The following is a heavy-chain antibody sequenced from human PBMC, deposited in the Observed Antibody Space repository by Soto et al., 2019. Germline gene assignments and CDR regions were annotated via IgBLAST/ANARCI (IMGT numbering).Heavy chain of an antibody. CDR3: ARDFPPRALEAVVKATAIRPSYSFAC. D-gene: IGHD2-2*02. CDR1: GFTFSIYA. Sequence: GGSLRLSCAAPGFTFSIYALHWVRQAPGKGLEWVAVMSPNGNNQYYADSVKGRFTISRDNSKSTLYLQMNSLLPDDTAVYYSARDFPPRALEAVVKATAIRPSYSFACRGQATTVTVSS. J-gene: IGHJ4*02. V-gene: IGHV3-30-3*01. CDR2: MSPNGNNQ.